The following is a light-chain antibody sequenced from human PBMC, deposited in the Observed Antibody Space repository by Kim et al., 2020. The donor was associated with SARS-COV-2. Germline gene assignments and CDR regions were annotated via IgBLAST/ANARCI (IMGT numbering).Light chain of an antibody. CDR2: AAS. CDR3: QQRSNWPLT. Sequence: LAPGERATLSCRASQSVSSYLAWYQQKPGQAPRLLIYAASNRATGIPARFSGSGSGTYFTLTISSLEPEDFAVYYCQQRSNWPLTFGGGTKVDIK. CDR1: QSVSSY. V-gene: IGKV3-11*01. J-gene: IGKJ4*01.